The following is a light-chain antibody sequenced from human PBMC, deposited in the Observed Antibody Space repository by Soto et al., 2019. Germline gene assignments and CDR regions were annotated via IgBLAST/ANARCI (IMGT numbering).Light chain of an antibody. Sequence: EVVLTQSPATLSVSPGERATLSCRASESVNNKLGWYQQKPGQAPRLLIYRASTRATGIPARFSGSGSGTEFILTISSLQSEDSAVYYCHQYNNWFPFTFGQGTRLEIK. J-gene: IGKJ5*01. CDR1: ESVNNK. CDR3: HQYNNWFPFT. CDR2: RAS. V-gene: IGKV3-15*01.